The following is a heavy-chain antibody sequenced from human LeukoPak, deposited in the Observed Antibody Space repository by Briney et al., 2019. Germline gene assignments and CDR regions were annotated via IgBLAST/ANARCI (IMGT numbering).Heavy chain of an antibody. D-gene: IGHD6-19*01. J-gene: IGHJ3*02. CDR2: ISSTGNYI. CDR1: GFTFRSYA. V-gene: IGHV3-21*01. Sequence: PGGSLRLSCAASGFTFRSYAMIWVRQAPGKGLEWVSSISSTGNYIYYADSVKGRFTISRDNAENSLYVQMNSLRAEDTAVYYCARGGIAVAVFAFDIWGQGTMVTVSS. CDR3: ARGGIAVAVFAFDI.